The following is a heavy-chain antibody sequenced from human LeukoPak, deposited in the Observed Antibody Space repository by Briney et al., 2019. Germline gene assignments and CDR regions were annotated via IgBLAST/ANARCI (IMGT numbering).Heavy chain of an antibody. CDR2: INPNSGGT. CDR1: GYTFTNYY. Sequence: ASVEVSCKASGYTFTNYYMHWVRQAPGQGLEWMGWINPNSGGTNYAQKFQGRVTMTRDTSISTAYMELSRLRSDDTAVYYCARADLGYCSSTSCYNDAFDIWGQGTMVTVSS. V-gene: IGHV1-2*02. J-gene: IGHJ3*02. CDR3: ARADLGYCSSTSCYNDAFDI. D-gene: IGHD2-2*02.